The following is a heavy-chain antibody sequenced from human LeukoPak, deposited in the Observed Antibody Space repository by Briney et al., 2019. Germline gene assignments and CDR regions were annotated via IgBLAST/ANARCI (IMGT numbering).Heavy chain of an antibody. CDR2: ISGSGGST. Sequence: PGGSLRLSCAASGLSFSNAWMSWVRQAPGKGLEWVSAISGSGGSTYYADSVKGRFTISRDNSKNTLYLQMNSLRAEDTAVYYCAKLVYGDYYFDYWGQGTLVTVSS. V-gene: IGHV3-23*01. CDR1: GLSFSNAW. CDR3: AKLVYGDYYFDY. J-gene: IGHJ4*02. D-gene: IGHD4-17*01.